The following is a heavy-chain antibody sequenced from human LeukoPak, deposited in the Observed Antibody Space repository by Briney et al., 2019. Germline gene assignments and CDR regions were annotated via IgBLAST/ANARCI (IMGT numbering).Heavy chain of an antibody. CDR1: GGAFTFTSYA. CDR3: AGFFYDSSNDAFDV. D-gene: IGHD3-22*01. V-gene: IGHV1-69*13. Sequence: ASVKVSCKASGGAFTFTSYAISWVRPAPGQGLEWMGGIIPIFGSPRYAQKFQGRVTITADESTRTVYMDLSSLRSEDTAVHYCAGFFYDSSNDAFDVWGQGIMVTVSS. CDR2: IIPIFGSP. J-gene: IGHJ3*01.